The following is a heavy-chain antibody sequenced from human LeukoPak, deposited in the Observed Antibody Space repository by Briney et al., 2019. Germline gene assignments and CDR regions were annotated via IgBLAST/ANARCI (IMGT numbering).Heavy chain of an antibody. D-gene: IGHD3-3*01. V-gene: IGHV4-39*07. CDR3: ASSTYYDFLDAFDI. CDR2: INHSGST. J-gene: IGHJ3*02. CDR1: GGSISSGSYY. Sequence: SQTLSLTCTVSGGSISSGSYYWSWIRQPPGKGLEWIGEINHSGSTNYNPSLKSRVTISVDTSKNQFSLKLSSVTAADTAVYYCASSTYYDFLDAFDIWGQGTMVTVSS.